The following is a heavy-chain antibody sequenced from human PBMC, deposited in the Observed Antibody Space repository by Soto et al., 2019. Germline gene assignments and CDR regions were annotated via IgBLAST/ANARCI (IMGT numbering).Heavy chain of an antibody. CDR1: GGSISSYY. J-gene: IGHJ5*02. CDR3: ARLQSGWFDP. CDR2: IYYSGST. V-gene: IGHV4-59*08. Sequence: SETLSLTCTVSGGSISSYYWSWIRQPPGEGLEWIGYIYYSGSTNYNPSLKSRVTISVDTSKNQFSLKLSSVTAADTAVYYCARLQSGWFDPWGQGTLVTVS.